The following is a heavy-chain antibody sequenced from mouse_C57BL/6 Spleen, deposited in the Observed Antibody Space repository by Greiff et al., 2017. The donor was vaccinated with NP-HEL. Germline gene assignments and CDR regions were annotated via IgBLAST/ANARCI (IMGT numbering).Heavy chain of an antibody. J-gene: IGHJ2*01. CDR1: GYNFTSYW. V-gene: IGHV1-64*01. D-gene: IGHD2-4*01. CDR3: ARVAIYDYDGY. Sequence: QVQLQQPGAELVKPGASVKLSCKASGYNFTSYWMHWVKQRPGQGLEWIGMIHPNSGSTNYNAKFKSKATLTVDKSSSTAYMQLSSLTSEDSAVYYSARVAIYDYDGYWGQGTTLTVAS. CDR2: IHPNSGST.